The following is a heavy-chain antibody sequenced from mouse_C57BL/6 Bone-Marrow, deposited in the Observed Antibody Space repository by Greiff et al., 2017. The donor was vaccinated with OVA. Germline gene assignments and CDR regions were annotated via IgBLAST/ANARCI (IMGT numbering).Heavy chain of an antibody. CDR2: IDPSDSYT. V-gene: IGHV1-50*01. J-gene: IGHJ2*01. CDR1: GYTFTSYW. Sequence: VRLQQPGAELVKPGASVKLSCKASGYTFTSYWMQWVKQRPGQGLEWIGEIDPSDSYTNYNQKFKGKATLTVDTSSSTAYMQRSSLTSEDSAVYYCARWGDYEDYFDYWGQGTTLTVSS. D-gene: IGHD2-4*01. CDR3: ARWGDYEDYFDY.